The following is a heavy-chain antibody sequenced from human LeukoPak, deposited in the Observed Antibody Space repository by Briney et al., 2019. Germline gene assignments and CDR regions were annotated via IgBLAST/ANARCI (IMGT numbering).Heavy chain of an antibody. J-gene: IGHJ6*03. CDR1: GFTFSDYY. Sequence: GGSLRLSCAASGFTFSDYYMSWIRQAPGRGLEWLSYISISGTTIYYADSVKGRFTISRDNAKNSLYLQMNSLRGEDTAVYYCARTEMGYNYYYMDVWGKGTTVTISS. V-gene: IGHV3-11*04. CDR2: ISISGTTI. D-gene: IGHD5-24*01. CDR3: ARTEMGYNYYYMDV.